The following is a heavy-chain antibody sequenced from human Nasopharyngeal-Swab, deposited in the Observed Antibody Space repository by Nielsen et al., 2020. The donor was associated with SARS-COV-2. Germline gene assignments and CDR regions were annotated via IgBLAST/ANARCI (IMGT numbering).Heavy chain of an antibody. D-gene: IGHD4/OR15-4a*01. V-gene: IGHV4-31*03. J-gene: IGHJ5*01. CDR3: ARVSANSFDS. Sequence: SETLSLTCSVSGGSISNSGSYWSWILQDPGRDLEWIGYIFHSGTSYYNPSLQSRVTISVDTSKNQFSLKVNSVTAADTAVYYCARVSANSFDSWGQGTLVSVSS. CDR1: GGSISNSGSY. CDR2: IFHSGTS.